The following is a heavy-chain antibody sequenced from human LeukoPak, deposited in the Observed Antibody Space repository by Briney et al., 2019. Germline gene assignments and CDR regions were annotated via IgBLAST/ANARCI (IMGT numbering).Heavy chain of an antibody. V-gene: IGHV3-23*01. D-gene: IGHD2-2*01. Sequence: GGSLRLSCAASGFTFSSYAMSWVRQAPGKGLEWVSAISGSGGGTYYADSVKVRFTISSDHSKNTLYLQMNSLRAEDTAVYYCAKDKGGVPAVLGYWGQGTLVTVSS. CDR2: ISGSGGGT. CDR1: GFTFSSYA. CDR3: AKDKGGVPAVLGY. J-gene: IGHJ4*02.